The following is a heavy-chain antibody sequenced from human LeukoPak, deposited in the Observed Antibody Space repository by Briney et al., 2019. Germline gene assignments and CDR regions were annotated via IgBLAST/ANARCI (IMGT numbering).Heavy chain of an antibody. Sequence: ASVKVSCKVSGYTLTELSMHWVRQAPGKGLEWMGGFDPEGGETIYAQKFQGRVTMTEDTSTDTAYMELSSLRSEDTAVYYCATGRWLLLLFDYWGQGTLVTVSS. CDR2: FDPEGGET. CDR3: ATGRWLLLLFDY. J-gene: IGHJ4*02. CDR1: GYTLTELS. V-gene: IGHV1-24*01. D-gene: IGHD3-22*01.